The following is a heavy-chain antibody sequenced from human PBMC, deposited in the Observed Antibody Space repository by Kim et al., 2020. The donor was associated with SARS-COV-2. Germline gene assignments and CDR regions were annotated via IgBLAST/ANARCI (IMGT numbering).Heavy chain of an antibody. CDR3: AKGGGPGVTALKVVDY. D-gene: IGHD2-21*02. CDR2: ISGSGGST. J-gene: IGHJ4*02. CDR1: GFTFSSYA. V-gene: IGHV3-23*01. Sequence: GGSLRLSCAASGFTFSSYAMSWVRQAPGKGLEWVSAISGSGGSTYYADSVKGRFTISRDNSKNTLYLQMNSLRAEDTAVYYCAKGGGPGVTALKVVDYWGQGTLVTVSS.